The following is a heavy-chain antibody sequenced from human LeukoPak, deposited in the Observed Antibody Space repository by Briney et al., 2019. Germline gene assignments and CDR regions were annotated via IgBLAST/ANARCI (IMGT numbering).Heavy chain of an antibody. D-gene: IGHD3-10*01. J-gene: IGHJ3*02. CDR2: INTNTGNP. CDR1: GYTFTSYA. V-gene: IGHV7-4-1*02. CDR3: VSTYGPGSYSADDAFDI. Sequence: GASVKVSCKPSGYTFTSYAMNWVRQAPGQGLEWMGWINTNTGNPTYAQAFTGRFVFSLDTSVSTAYLQISSLKAEDTAVYYCVSTYGPGSYSADDAFDIWGQGTMVTVSS.